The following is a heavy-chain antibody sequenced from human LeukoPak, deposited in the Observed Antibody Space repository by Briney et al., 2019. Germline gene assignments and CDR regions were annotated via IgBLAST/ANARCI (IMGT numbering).Heavy chain of an antibody. CDR3: ARDRNSASTVGLSR. V-gene: IGHV3-48*01. D-gene: IGHD1-26*01. J-gene: IGHJ4*02. Sequence: GGSLRLSCAASGFTFSSHAMGWVRQAPGKGLEWVSYISSSSSTMYYADSVKGRFTISRDNAKNSLYLQMNSLRAEDTAVYYCARDRNSASTVGLSRWGQGTLVTVSS. CDR2: ISSSSSTM. CDR1: GFTFSSHA.